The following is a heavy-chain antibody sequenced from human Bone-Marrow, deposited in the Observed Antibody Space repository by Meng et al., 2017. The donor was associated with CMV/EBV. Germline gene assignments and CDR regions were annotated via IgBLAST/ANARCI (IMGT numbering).Heavy chain of an antibody. Sequence: GESLKISCAASGLTFSSYSMNWVRQAPGKGLEWVSSITSSSYTYYADSVKGRFTISRDNAKNSLYLQMNSLRAEDTAVYYCANLVGATAGGMDVWGQGTTVTVSS. V-gene: IGHV3-21*01. CDR1: GLTFSSYS. CDR3: ANLVGATAGGMDV. CDR2: ITSSSYT. D-gene: IGHD1-26*01. J-gene: IGHJ6*02.